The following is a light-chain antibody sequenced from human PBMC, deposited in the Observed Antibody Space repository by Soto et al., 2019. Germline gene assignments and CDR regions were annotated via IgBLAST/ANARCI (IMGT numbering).Light chain of an antibody. CDR3: CSYAGSGSWV. J-gene: IGLJ3*02. CDR2: EGT. V-gene: IGLV2-23*01. CDR1: TSDVGSYNL. Sequence: QSALTQPASVSGSPGQSITISCTGTTSDVGSYNLVSWYQHHPGKAPKLMIYEGTKWPSGVSNRFSGSKSGNTASLTISGLQTEDEADYYCCSYAGSGSWVFGGGTKLTVL.